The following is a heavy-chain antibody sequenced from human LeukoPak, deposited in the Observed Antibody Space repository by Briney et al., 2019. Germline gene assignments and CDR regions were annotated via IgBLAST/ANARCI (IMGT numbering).Heavy chain of an antibody. V-gene: IGHV3-20*04. CDR2: INLNGGSR. D-gene: IGHD3-9*01. J-gene: IGHJ4*02. Sequence: GGSLRLSCAASGFKFDDYGMSWVRQAPGKGLKWVSGINLNGGSRGYADSVKGRFTISRDNAKSSLYLQMNTLRAEDTALYYRVRGIGMTIDWGQGTLVTVSS. CDR3: VRGIGMTID. CDR1: GFKFDDYG.